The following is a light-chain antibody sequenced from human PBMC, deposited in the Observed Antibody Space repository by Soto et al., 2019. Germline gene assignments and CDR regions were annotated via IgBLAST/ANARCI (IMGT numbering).Light chain of an antibody. J-gene: IGKJ4*02. CDR3: HQYYNSPLS. Sequence: EIVLTQSPGTLSLSPGERATLSCRASQSVSSSYLAWYQQKPGQAPRLLIYGASSRATGIPDRFSGSGSGTDFTLTISRLEPEDFAVYYCHQYYNSPLSFGGGTKVEIK. CDR2: GAS. V-gene: IGKV3-20*01. CDR1: QSVSSSY.